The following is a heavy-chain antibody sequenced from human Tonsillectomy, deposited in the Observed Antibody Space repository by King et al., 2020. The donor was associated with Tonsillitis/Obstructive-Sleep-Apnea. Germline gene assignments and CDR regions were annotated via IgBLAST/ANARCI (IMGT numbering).Heavy chain of an antibody. CDR3: AREPTVTHSYYYHYYMDV. J-gene: IGHJ6*03. Sequence: EQLVQSGGGVVQPGRSLRLSCAASGLTFSSYAMHGVRQTPGKGGEWVEVVSYDGSNKYYKETLQGRFTITRDNSKSTLYLQMNSLRADDTAGYYCAREPTVTHSYYYHYYMDVWGKGPTVTVSS. CDR1: GLTFSSYA. D-gene: IGHD4-17*01. CDR2: VSYDGSNK. V-gene: IGHV3-30*10.